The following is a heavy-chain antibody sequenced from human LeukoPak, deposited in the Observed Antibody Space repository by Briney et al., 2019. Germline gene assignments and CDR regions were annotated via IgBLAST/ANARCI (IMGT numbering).Heavy chain of an antibody. V-gene: IGHV4-30-2*02. CDR1: GGSISSGDYY. D-gene: IGHD3-9*01. CDR3: ATSQLRYFDWLQSFDY. J-gene: IGHJ4*02. Sequence: SQTLSLTCTVSGGSISSGDYYWSWIRQPPGKGLEWIGYIYHSGSTYYNPSLKSRVTISVDTSKNQFSLKLSSVTAADTAVYYCATSQLRYFDWLQSFDYWGQGTLVTVSS. CDR2: IYHSGST.